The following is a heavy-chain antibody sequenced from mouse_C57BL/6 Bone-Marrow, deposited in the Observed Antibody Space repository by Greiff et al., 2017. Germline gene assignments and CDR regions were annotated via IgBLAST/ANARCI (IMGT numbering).Heavy chain of an antibody. CDR3: ARPYYYGSSLYFDD. CDR2: LSSGGSYT. V-gene: IGHV5-6*01. CDR1: GFTFSSYG. J-gene: IGHJ2*01. D-gene: IGHD1-1*01. Sequence: EVQVVASGGDLVKPGGSLKLSCAASGFTFSSYGMSWVRQTPDKRLEWVATLSSGGSYTYYPDSVKGRFTISRDTAKNTLYLQMSSLKSEDTAMYYCARPYYYGSSLYFDDWGQGTTLTVSS.